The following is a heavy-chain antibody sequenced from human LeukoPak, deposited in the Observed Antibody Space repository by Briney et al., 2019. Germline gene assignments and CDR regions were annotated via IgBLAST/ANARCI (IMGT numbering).Heavy chain of an antibody. D-gene: IGHD3-3*01. V-gene: IGHV4-34*01. CDR1: GGSFSNYY. J-gene: IGHJ4*02. CDR2: IDHSGSS. Sequence: KTSETLSLTRAVYGGSFSNYYWTWIRQPPGKGLEWIGEIDHSGSSHYNPSLKSRVTISVDTSKKQLSLKLSSVTAADTAVYYCARGLEDRISIFGVVKFYYFDFWGQGTLVTVSS. CDR3: ARGLEDRISIFGVVKFYYFDF.